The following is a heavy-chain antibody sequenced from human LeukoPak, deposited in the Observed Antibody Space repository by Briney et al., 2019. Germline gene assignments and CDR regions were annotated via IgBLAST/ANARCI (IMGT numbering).Heavy chain of an antibody. CDR1: GGSTSSYY. J-gene: IGHJ4*02. CDR3: ARAGVGLLEWLSTDFGEYYFDY. V-gene: IGHV4-59*01. Sequence: SETLSLTCTVSGGSTSSYYWSWIRQPPGKGLEWIGYIYYSGSTNYNPSLKSRVTISVDTSKNQFSLKLSSVTAADTAVYYCARAGVGLLEWLSTDFGEYYFDYWGQGTLVTVSS. D-gene: IGHD3-3*01. CDR2: IYYSGST.